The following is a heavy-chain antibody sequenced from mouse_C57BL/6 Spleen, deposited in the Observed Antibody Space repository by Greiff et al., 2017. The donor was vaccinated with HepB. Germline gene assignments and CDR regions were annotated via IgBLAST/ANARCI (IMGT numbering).Heavy chain of an antibody. Sequence: QVQLQQSGAELVKPGASVKLSCKASGYTFNEYTIHWVKQRSGQGLEWIGWFYPGSGSITYNEKFTDKATLTADKSSSQVYMELSRLTSEDSAVYFCARHEDSSGWFAYWGQGTLVTVSA. CDR1: GYTFNEYT. D-gene: IGHD3-2*02. CDR3: ARHEDSSGWFAY. CDR2: FYPGSGSI. J-gene: IGHJ3*01. V-gene: IGHV1-62-2*01.